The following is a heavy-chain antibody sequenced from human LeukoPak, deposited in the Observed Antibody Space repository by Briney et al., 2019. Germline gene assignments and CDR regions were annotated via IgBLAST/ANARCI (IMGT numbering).Heavy chain of an antibody. Sequence: GGSLRLSCAASGFTFSNYWIHWVRQAPGKGLEWVAVISYDGRNENHAESVKGRFTISRDNSKNTLYLQMNTLRTEDTALYYCVREKYCTPTDCLHGRFYFNCWGQGTLVTVSS. CDR2: ISYDGRNE. D-gene: IGHD2-8*01. J-gene: IGHJ4*02. CDR3: VREKYCTPTDCLHGRFYFNC. CDR1: GFTFSNYW. V-gene: IGHV3-30*03.